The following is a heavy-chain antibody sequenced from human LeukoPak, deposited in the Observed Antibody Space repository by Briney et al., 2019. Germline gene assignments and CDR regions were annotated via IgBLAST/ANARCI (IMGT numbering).Heavy chain of an antibody. CDR2: IYYSGST. V-gene: IGHV4-59*01. D-gene: IGHD3-16*01. Sequence: SETLSLTCTVSGGSISSYYWSWIRQPPGKGLEWIGYIYYSGSTNYNPSLKSRVTISVDTSKNQFSLKLSSVTAADTAVYYCARDGWGSPLDYWGQGTLVTVSS. CDR1: GGSISSYY. J-gene: IGHJ4*02. CDR3: ARDGWGSPLDY.